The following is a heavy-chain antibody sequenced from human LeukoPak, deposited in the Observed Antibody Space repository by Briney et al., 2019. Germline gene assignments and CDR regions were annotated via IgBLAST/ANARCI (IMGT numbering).Heavy chain of an antibody. J-gene: IGHJ3*02. CDR1: GGSISYFY. CDR2: ISDSGIT. Sequence: SETLSLTCSVSGGSISYFYWSWLRQPPGKGLEWIGYISDSGITKNNPSLKSRVTISVGTSKKQFSLMMSSVTAAGTAVYYCARESGRDYYDSSEFSDAAFDIWGQGKMVIVSS. V-gene: IGHV4-59*01. D-gene: IGHD3-22*01. CDR3: ARESGRDYYDSSEFSDAAFDI.